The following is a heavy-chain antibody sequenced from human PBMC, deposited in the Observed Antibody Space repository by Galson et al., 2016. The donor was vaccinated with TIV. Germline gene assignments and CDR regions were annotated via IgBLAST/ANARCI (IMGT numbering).Heavy chain of an antibody. D-gene: IGHD5-24*01. CDR2: INHSGST. CDR3: ARGGRDGYNYVPEKAIDS. Sequence: LRLSCAASGFTFSRFGMHWVRQPPGKGLEWIGEINHSGSTNYNPSLKGRVTISLDTSKNQFSLKLSSVTAADTAVYYCARGGRDGYNYVPEKAIDSWGQGTLVTVSS. J-gene: IGHJ4*02. V-gene: IGHV4-34*01. CDR1: GFTFSRFG.